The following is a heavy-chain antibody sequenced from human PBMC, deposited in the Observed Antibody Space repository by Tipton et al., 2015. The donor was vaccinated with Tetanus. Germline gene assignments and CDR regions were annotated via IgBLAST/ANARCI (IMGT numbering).Heavy chain of an antibody. J-gene: IGHJ4*02. V-gene: IGHV4-4*07. D-gene: IGHD3-10*01. Sequence: LTCTVFGGSISGYYWSWIRQPAGKGLEWIGRIYSSGSTHYNPSLKSRVTMSLDTSKNQFSLKLNSVTAADTAVYYCARGVWFGPGPRYYFDYWGQGTLVTVSS. CDR2: IYSSGST. CDR1: GGSISGYY. CDR3: ARGVWFGPGPRYYFDY.